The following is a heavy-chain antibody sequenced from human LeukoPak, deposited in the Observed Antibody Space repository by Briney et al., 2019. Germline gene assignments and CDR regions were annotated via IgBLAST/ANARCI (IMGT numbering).Heavy chain of an antibody. Sequence: ASVRVSCKASGYTFTYHGISWVRQAPGQGLEWMGWISTYNGNTNYLEKFQGRLTMTTDTSTSTTYMELKNLRSDDTAVYYCARDRGAAGTGGAYWDQGSLVTVSS. CDR2: ISTYNGNT. CDR3: ARDRGAAGTGGAY. V-gene: IGHV1-18*01. D-gene: IGHD6-13*01. J-gene: IGHJ4*02. CDR1: GYTFTYHG.